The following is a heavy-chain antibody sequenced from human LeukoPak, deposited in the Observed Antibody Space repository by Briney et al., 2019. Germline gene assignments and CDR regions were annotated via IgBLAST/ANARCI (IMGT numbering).Heavy chain of an antibody. V-gene: IGHV1-18*01. CDR1: GYSFTHYA. Sequence: ASVKVPCKTSGYSFTHYAIGWVRQAPGQGLEWMGWISTYNGDTKYAQKLQGRFTMTSDTSTSTAHMELRSLTSDDTAVYYCARDPSNTSGWYIYFDFWGQGTLVTVSS. CDR2: ISTYNGDT. J-gene: IGHJ4*02. CDR3: ARDPSNTSGWYIYFDF. D-gene: IGHD6-19*01.